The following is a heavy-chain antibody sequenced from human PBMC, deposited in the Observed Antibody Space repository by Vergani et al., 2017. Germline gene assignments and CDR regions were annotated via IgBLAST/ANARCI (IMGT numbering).Heavy chain of an antibody. D-gene: IGHD2-2*01. J-gene: IGHJ3*02. V-gene: IGHV4-59*01. CDR2: IYYSGST. CDR1: GGSISSYY. Sequence: QVQLQESGPGLVTPSETLSLICTVSGGSISSYYWSWIRQPPRKGLEWIGYIYYSGSTNYNPSLKSRVTISVDTSKNQFSLKLSSVTAADTAVYYCAREVTCSSTSCYSGAFDIWGQGTMVTVSS. CDR3: AREVTCSSTSCYSGAFDI.